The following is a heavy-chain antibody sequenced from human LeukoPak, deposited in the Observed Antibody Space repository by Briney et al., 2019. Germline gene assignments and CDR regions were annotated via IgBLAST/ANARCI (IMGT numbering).Heavy chain of an antibody. CDR2: INPSGGST. CDR1: GYTFTSYY. Sequence: ASVTVSCKASGYTFTSYYMHWVRQAPGQGLEWMGIINPSGGSTSYAQKFQGRVTITADESTSTAYMELSSLRSEDTAVYYCARKGNWFDPWGQGTLVTVSS. V-gene: IGHV1-46*01. J-gene: IGHJ5*02. CDR3: ARKGNWFDP.